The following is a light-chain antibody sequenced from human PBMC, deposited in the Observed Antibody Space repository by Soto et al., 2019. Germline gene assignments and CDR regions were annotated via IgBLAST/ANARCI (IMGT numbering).Light chain of an antibody. J-gene: IGKJ1*01. Sequence: AIRMTQSPSSLSASTGDRVTITCRASQGISSYLAWYQQKPGKAPKLLIYAASTLQSGVPSRFSGSGSGTDFTLTISCLQSEDFATYYCQQYYSYPQPFGKGTKVEIK. V-gene: IGKV1-8*01. CDR3: QQYYSYPQP. CDR2: AAS. CDR1: QGISSY.